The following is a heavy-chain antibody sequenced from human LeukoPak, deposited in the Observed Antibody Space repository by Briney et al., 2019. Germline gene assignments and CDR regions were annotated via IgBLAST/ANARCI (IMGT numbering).Heavy chain of an antibody. D-gene: IGHD4-17*01. V-gene: IGHV3-30*02. CDR1: RFPFSTYG. J-gene: IGHJ4*02. CDR3: AKEIWPTVTVPGRTYFDY. CDR2: IRYDGSNK. Sequence: PGGSLLLSCAASRFPFSTYGRHWVRQAPGKGLGGVAFIRYDGSNKYYADSVKGRFTISRDNSKNTLYVQMNSLRAEDTAVYYCAKEIWPTVTVPGRTYFDYWGQGTLVTVSS.